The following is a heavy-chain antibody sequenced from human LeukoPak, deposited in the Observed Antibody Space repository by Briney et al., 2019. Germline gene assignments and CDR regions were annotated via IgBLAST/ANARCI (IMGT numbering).Heavy chain of an antibody. CDR3: ARSTMVNTATGWFDP. Sequence: SETLSLPCTVSSGSIRSYYWSWIRQPPGKGLQWIGYIYGSGSTNFNPSLKSRVTMSVDTSKNQISLKLSFVTAADTAMYYCARSTMVNTATGWFDPWGQGTLVTVSS. V-gene: IGHV4-59*12. D-gene: IGHD4/OR15-4a*01. CDR2: IYGSGST. J-gene: IGHJ5*02. CDR1: SGSIRSYY.